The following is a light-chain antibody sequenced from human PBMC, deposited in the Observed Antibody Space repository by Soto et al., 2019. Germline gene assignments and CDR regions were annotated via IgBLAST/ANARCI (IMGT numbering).Light chain of an antibody. CDR3: QQYGSSPFT. V-gene: IGKV3-20*01. Sequence: DIVLTQSPGTLSLSPGERATLSCRASRTVSSNNLAWYQQKRGQAPRLLIYGASSRAAAIPDRFRGSGSGTDFTLIISSLAPEDFAVYYCQQYGSSPFTFGPGTAVDIK. CDR2: GAS. CDR1: RTVSSNN. J-gene: IGKJ3*01.